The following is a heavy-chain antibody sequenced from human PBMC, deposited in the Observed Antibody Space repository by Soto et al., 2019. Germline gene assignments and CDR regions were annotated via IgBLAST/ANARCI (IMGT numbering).Heavy chain of an antibody. CDR3: ARTIAAAGCLDV. Sequence: PSETLSLTCTFSCGSISSYYWSWIRQPPGKGLEWIGYIYYSGSTNYNPSLKSRVTISVDTSKNQFSLKLSSVTAADTAVYYCARTIAAAGCLDVWGQGTTITVSS. CDR1: CGSISSYY. CDR2: IYYSGST. J-gene: IGHJ6*02. D-gene: IGHD6-13*01. V-gene: IGHV4-59*01.